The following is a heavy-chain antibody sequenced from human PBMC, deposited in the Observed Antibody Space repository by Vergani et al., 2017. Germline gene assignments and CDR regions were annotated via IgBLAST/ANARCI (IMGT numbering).Heavy chain of an antibody. D-gene: IGHD5-18*01. CDR2: IYHSGST. J-gene: IGHJ5*02. CDR3: ARATWIQLSCWFDP. Sequence: QVQLQESGPGLVKPSQTLSLTCTVSGGSISSGYYWGWIRQPPGKGLEWIGSIYHSGSTYYNPSLKSRVTISVDTSKNQFSLKLSSVTAADTAVYYCARATWIQLSCWFDPWGQGTLVTVSS. CDR1: GGSISSGYY. V-gene: IGHV4-38-2*02.